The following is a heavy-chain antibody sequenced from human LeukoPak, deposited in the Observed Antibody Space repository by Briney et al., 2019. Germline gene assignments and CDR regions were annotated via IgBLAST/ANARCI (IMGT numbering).Heavy chain of an antibody. V-gene: IGHV5-51*01. J-gene: IGHJ4*02. CDR2: VYPDNSNT. CDR1: GYSFTTYW. CDR3: ARPETGSAYGFYVY. D-gene: IGHD3-10*01. Sequence: GESLKISCKTSGYSFTTYWIGWVRQMPGKGLEWMGIVYPDNSNTIYSPSFQGQVTISADKSISTTYLQWSSLKASDTAMYYCARPETGSAYGFYVYWGQGTLVTVSS.